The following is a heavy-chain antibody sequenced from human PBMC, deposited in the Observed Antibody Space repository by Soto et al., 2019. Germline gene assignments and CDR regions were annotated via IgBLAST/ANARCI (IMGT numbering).Heavy chain of an antibody. J-gene: IGHJ5*02. V-gene: IGHV4-34*01. D-gene: IGHD6-13*01. CDR2: INHSGST. Sequence: SETLSLTCAVYGGSFSGYYWSWIRQPPGKGLEWIGEINHSGSTNYNPSLKSRVTISVDTSKNQFSLKLSSVTAADTAVYYCARGSEEHNLRIAAAGTSAPSRGWFDPWGQGTLVTVSS. CDR3: ARGSEEHNLRIAAAGTSAPSRGWFDP. CDR1: GGSFSGYY.